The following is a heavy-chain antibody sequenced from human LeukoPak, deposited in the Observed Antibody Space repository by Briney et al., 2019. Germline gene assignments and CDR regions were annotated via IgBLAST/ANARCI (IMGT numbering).Heavy chain of an antibody. CDR3: AREEARDGSTGYYFDY. Sequence: GASVKVSCKASGYTFTGYYMHWVRQAPGQGLEWMGWINPNSGGTNYAQKFQGRVTMTRDMSTSTVYMELCSLRSEDTAVYYCAREEARDGSTGYYFDYWGQGTLLTVSS. CDR1: GYTFTGYY. D-gene: IGHD5-24*01. V-gene: IGHV1-2*02. CDR2: INPNSGGT. J-gene: IGHJ4*02.